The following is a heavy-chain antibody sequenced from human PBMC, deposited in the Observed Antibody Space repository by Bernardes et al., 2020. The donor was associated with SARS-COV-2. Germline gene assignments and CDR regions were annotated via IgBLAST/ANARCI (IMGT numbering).Heavy chain of an antibody. D-gene: IGHD2-2*01. CDR1: GYTFSNYW. V-gene: IGHV5-51*01. J-gene: IGHJ5*02. Sequence: GESLKISCKGSGYTFSNYWIAWVRQMPGKGLEWMGIIYPGDSDTRYSPSFQGQVTISADKSISTAYLQWSSLRASDTAVYFCARAPTIVLVPAATSPKDNYFDPWGQGTLVTVSS. CDR2: IYPGDSDT. CDR3: ARAPTIVLVPAATSPKDNYFDP.